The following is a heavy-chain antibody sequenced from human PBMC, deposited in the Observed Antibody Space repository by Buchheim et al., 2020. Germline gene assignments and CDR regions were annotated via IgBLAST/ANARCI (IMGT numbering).Heavy chain of an antibody. CDR1: RFTFSSYA. J-gene: IGHJ4*02. CDR2: ISGSGGTT. V-gene: IGHV3-23*04. CDR3: AKDSSNWLGAWDR. Sequence: VQLVESGGGLVKPGGSLSLSCAASRFTFSSYAMSWVRQAPGKGPEWVSVISGSGGTTHYADSVQGRFTISRDNSKNTLYLEMISLRAEDTAVYYCAKDSSNWLGAWDRGGKGTL. D-gene: IGHD3-10*01.